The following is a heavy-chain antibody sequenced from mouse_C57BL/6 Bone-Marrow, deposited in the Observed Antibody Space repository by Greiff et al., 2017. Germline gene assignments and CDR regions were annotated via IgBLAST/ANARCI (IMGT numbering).Heavy chain of an antibody. CDR2: IDPANGNT. Sequence: EVQRVESVAELVRPGASVKLSCTASGFNIKNTYMHWVKQRPEQGLEWIGRIDPANGNTKYAPKFQGKATITADTSSNTAYLQLSSLTSEDTAIYYCARGSYYDYDENYWGQGTTLTVSS. D-gene: IGHD2-4*01. CDR1: GFNIKNTY. J-gene: IGHJ2*01. V-gene: IGHV14-3*01. CDR3: ARGSYYDYDENY.